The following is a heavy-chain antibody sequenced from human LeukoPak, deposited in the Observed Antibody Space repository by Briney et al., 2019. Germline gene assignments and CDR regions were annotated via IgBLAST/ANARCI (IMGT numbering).Heavy chain of an antibody. V-gene: IGHV1-18*01. J-gene: IGHJ4*02. Sequence: ASVKVSCKASGYTFTSYGISWVRQAPGQGLEWMGWISAYNGNTNYAQKLQGRVTMTTDTSTSTAYMELRSLRSDDTAVYYCARARGRYSSSPGGAFDYWGQGTLVTVSS. CDR3: ARARGRYSSSPGGAFDY. CDR2: ISAYNGNT. D-gene: IGHD6-6*01. CDR1: GYTFTSYG.